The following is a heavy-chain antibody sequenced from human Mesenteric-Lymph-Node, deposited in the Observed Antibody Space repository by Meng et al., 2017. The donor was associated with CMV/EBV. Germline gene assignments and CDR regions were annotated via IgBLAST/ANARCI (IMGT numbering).Heavy chain of an antibody. V-gene: IGHV3-43D*03. CDR3: AKEKRIYYGSGGYYFDY. Sequence: GSLKISCAASGFTFDDYAMHWVRQAPGKGLEWVSLISWDGGSTYYADSVKGRFTISRDNSKNSLYLQMNSLRAEDTALYYCAKEKRIYYGSGGYYFDYWGQGTLVTVSS. D-gene: IGHD3-10*01. J-gene: IGHJ4*02. CDR2: ISWDGGST. CDR1: GFTFDDYA.